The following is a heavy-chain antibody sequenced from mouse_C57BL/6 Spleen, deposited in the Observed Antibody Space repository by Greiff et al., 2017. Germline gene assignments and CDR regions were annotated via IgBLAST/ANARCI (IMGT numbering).Heavy chain of an antibody. CDR3: ARKNSDYGWAWFAY. D-gene: IGHD2-4*01. J-gene: IGHJ3*01. Sequence: VQLQQSGAELVKPGASVKMSCTASGYTFTTYPIERLKQNHGKSLEWIGNFHPYNDDTKYNEKFKGKATLTVEKSSSTVYLELSRLTSDDSAVYYCARKNSDYGWAWFAYWGQGTLVTVSA. V-gene: IGHV1-47*01. CDR1: GYTFTTYP. CDR2: FHPYNDDT.